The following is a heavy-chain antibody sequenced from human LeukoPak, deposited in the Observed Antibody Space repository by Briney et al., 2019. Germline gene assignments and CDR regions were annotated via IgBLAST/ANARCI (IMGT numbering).Heavy chain of an antibody. CDR2: LYPGDSDA. CDR1: GYSFTNYW. J-gene: IGHJ3*02. Sequence: GESLKISCKSSGYSFTNYWIAWVRQIPGQGLEWMAILYPGDSDARYSPSFQGQVTISVDKSISTTYLRWSSLKASDTAMYYCARRGWGFGEPKRDHDTFDIWGQGTMVTVSS. V-gene: IGHV5-51*01. CDR3: ARRGWGFGEPKRDHDTFDI. D-gene: IGHD3-10*01.